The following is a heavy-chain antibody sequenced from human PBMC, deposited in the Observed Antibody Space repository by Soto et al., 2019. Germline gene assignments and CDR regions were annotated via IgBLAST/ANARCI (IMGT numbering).Heavy chain of an antibody. V-gene: IGHV3-33*08. J-gene: IGHJ4*02. CDR3: AFGNLSYYFDF. CDR1: GFTFSCCS. Sequence: HPGGSLRLSCASSGFTFSCCSMKWVRQAPGKGLEWVAIIWYDGSDKYYADSVKGRFTISKDNSKNTLYLQMNSLRAEDTAVYHCAFGNLSYYFDFWGQGTPVTVSS. CDR2: IWYDGSDK. D-gene: IGHD3-16*01.